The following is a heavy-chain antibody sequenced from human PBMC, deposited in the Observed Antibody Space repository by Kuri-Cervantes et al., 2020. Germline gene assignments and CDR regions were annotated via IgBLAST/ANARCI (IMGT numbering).Heavy chain of an antibody. J-gene: IGHJ4*02. CDR1: GFTFSSYW. D-gene: IGHD7-27*01. Sequence: GESLKISCAASGFTFSSYWMSWVRQAPGKGLEWVANIEQDGSEKYYVDSVKGRFTISRDNAKNSLYLQMNSLRAEDTAVYYCAREMGNWGYFDYWGQGTLVTVPS. V-gene: IGHV3-7*01. CDR3: AREMGNWGYFDY. CDR2: IEQDGSEK.